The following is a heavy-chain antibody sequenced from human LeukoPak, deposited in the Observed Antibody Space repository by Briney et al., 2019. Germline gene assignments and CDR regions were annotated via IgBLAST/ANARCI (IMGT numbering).Heavy chain of an antibody. Sequence: GSLRLSCTPSGFTFSDFWMTWVRLAPGKGLEWVATINPDGSEEYYVDSVKGRFSISRDNAKSSLFLQMNNLRLEDTAVYFCTRGGHTSSWYWVYWGQGALVTVSS. CDR2: INPDGSEE. V-gene: IGHV3-7*01. CDR1: GFTFSDFW. J-gene: IGHJ4*02. D-gene: IGHD6-13*01. CDR3: TRGGHTSSWYWVY.